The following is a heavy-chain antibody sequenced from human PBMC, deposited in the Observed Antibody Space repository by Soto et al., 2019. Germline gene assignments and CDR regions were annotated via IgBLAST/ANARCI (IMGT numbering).Heavy chain of an antibody. CDR3: ARGLSVAGTWGYYYGGMDV. Sequence: QVQLVQSGAEVKKPGSSVTVSCKASGGTVTNYAISWVRQAPGQGLEWMGGIIPFFGTANYAHKFQGNVTITADKSTDTGYMGLTSLRSENTAVYYCARGLSVAGTWGYYYGGMDVWGQGTTVTVSS. CDR1: GGTVTNYA. V-gene: IGHV1-69*06. D-gene: IGHD6-19*01. J-gene: IGHJ6*02. CDR2: IIPFFGTA.